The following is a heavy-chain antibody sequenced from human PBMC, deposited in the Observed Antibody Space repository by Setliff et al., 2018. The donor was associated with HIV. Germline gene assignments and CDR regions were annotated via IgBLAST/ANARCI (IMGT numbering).Heavy chain of an antibody. CDR1: GFTFSSYE. J-gene: IGHJ6*02. V-gene: IGHV3-48*03. CDR2: ISSSGSTI. D-gene: IGHD4-4*01. CDR3: ARWGYSRDGMDV. Sequence: LRLSCAASGFTFSSYEMNWVRQAPGKGLEWLSYISSSGSTIYYADSVKGRFIIPRDNAKNSLNLQMNSLRAEDTAVYYCARWGYSRDGMDVWGQGTTVTVSS.